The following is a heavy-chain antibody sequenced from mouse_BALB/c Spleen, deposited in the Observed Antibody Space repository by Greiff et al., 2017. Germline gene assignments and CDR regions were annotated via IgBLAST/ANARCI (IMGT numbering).Heavy chain of an antibody. CDR1: GFTFSSYT. Sequence: EVHLVESGGGLVKPGGSLKLSCAASGFTFSSYTMSWVRQTPEKRLEWVATISSGGSYTYYPDSVKGRFTISRDNAKNTLYLQMSSLKSEDTAMYYCTRDQGITTVAVYYYAMDYWGQGTSVTVSS. V-gene: IGHV5-6-4*01. CDR2: ISSGGSYT. J-gene: IGHJ4*01. D-gene: IGHD1-1*01. CDR3: TRDQGITTVAVYYYAMDY.